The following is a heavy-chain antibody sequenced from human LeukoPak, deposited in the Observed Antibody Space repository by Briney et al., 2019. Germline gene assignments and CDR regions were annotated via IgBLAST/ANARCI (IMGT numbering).Heavy chain of an antibody. CDR2: ISSSSSYI. CDR1: GFTFSSYS. J-gene: IGHJ6*02. CDR3: ARLSGIAVAGTRVYGMDV. V-gene: IGHV3-21*01. D-gene: IGHD6-19*01. Sequence: PGGSLRLSCAASGFTFSSYSMNWVRQAPGKGLEWVSSISSSSSYIYYADSVKGRFTISRDNAKNSPYLQMNSLRAEDTAVYYCARLSGIAVAGTRVYGMDVWGQGTTVTVSS.